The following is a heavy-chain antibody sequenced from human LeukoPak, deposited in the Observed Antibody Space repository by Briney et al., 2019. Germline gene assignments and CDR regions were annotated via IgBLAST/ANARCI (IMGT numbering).Heavy chain of an antibody. CDR1: GFTVSTNY. J-gene: IGHJ4*02. D-gene: IGHD5-12*01. Sequence: GGSLRLSCAASGFTVSTNYMTWVRQAPGRGLEWVSVIYSGGTTYYADSVKGRFSISRDNSKNTLYLQMNSLRAEDTAVYYCARYDYGRSGFDYWGQGTLVTVSS. V-gene: IGHV3-66*01. CDR2: IYSGGTT. CDR3: ARYDYGRSGFDY.